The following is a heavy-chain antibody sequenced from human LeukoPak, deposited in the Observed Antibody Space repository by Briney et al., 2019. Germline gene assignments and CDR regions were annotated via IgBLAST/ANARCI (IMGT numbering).Heavy chain of an antibody. V-gene: IGHV1-69*05. CDR3: ARIRGEVGGERYFDY. D-gene: IGHD3-10*01. CDR2: IIPIFGTA. Sequence: ASVKVSCKASGGTFSSYAISWVRQAPGQGLEWMGGIIPIFGTANYAQKFQGRVTITTDESTSTAYMELSSLRSEDTAVYYCARIRGEVGGERYFDYWGQGTLVTVSS. J-gene: IGHJ4*02. CDR1: GGTFSSYA.